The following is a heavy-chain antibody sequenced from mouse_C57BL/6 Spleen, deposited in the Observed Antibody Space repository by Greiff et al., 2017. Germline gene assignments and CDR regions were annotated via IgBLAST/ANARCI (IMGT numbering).Heavy chain of an antibody. CDR1: GYTFTSYW. CDR2: IDPSDSYT. Sequence: QVQLQQPGAELVMPGASVKLSCKASGYTFTSYWMHWVKQRPGQGLEWIGEIDPSDSYTNYNQKFKGKSTLTVDKSSSTAYMQLSSLTSEDSAVYYCARSDSNYGFAYWGQGTLVTVSA. D-gene: IGHD2-5*01. J-gene: IGHJ3*01. CDR3: ARSDSNYGFAY. V-gene: IGHV1-69*01.